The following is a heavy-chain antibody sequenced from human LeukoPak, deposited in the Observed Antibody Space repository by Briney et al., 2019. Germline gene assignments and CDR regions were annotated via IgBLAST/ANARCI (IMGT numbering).Heavy chain of an antibody. D-gene: IGHD3-10*01. CDR3: GGGLYDYGSGSYHYYYYYYMDV. V-gene: IGHV4-39*01. Sequence: SETLSLTCTVSGGSISSSSYYWGWIRQPPGKGLEWIGSIYYSGSTYYSPSLKSRVTISVDTSKNQFSLKLGSVTAADTAVEYGGGGLYDYGSGSYHYYYYYYMDVWGKGTTVTVSS. J-gene: IGHJ6*03. CDR1: GGSISSSSYY. CDR2: IYYSGST.